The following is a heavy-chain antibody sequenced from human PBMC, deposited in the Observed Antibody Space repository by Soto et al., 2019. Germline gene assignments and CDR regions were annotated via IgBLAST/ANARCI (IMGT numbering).Heavy chain of an antibody. V-gene: IGHV1-69*02. CDR3: AGGYRNHPWGFAYLDH. J-gene: IGHJ4*02. CDR2: IIPILGIA. Sequence: QVQLVQSGAEVKKPGSSVKVSCKASGGTFSSYTISWVRQAPGQGLEWMGRIIPILGIANYAQKFQGRVTITADKSTKTAYMEPRSLRSEETAVYYCAGGYRNHPWGFAYLDHWGQGTLVTVSS. CDR1: GGTFSSYT. D-gene: IGHD4-4*01.